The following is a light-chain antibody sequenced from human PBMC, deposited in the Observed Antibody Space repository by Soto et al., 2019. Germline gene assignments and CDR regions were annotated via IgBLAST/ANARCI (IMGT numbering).Light chain of an antibody. Sequence: DIQMIQSPSSLSASVGDRVTITCRASQFISNWLAWYQQKPETAPKSLIFGASTLQSGVPSRFSGSGFGTYFTLTINGLQPEDFATYFCQQYNSYPLTFGGGTKVEI. J-gene: IGKJ4*01. CDR2: GAS. CDR1: QFISNW. CDR3: QQYNSYPLT. V-gene: IGKV1D-16*01.